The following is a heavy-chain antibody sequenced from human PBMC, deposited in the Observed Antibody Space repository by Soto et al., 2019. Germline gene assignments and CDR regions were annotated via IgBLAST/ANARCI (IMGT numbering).Heavy chain of an antibody. CDR1: GFTFDDYA. V-gene: IGHV3-9*01. CDR2: ISWNSGSI. J-gene: IGHJ6*03. CDR3: AKAGYSSSWSIYYYYYMDV. D-gene: IGHD6-13*01. Sequence: PGGSLRLSCAASGFTFDDYAMHWVRQAPGKGLEWVSAISWNSGSIGCADSVKGRFTISRDNAKNSLYLQMNSLRAEDTALYYCAKAGYSSSWSIYYYYYMDVWGKGTTVTVSS.